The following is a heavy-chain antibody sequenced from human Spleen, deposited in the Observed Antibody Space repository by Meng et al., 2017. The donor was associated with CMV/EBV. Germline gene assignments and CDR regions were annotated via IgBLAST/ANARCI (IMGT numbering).Heavy chain of an antibody. V-gene: IGHV1-69*02. CDR1: GTFRSYT. D-gene: IGHD2-2*01. CDR2: INPILGIA. J-gene: IGHJ5*02. Sequence: GTFRSYTISWVRQAPGQGLEWMGRINPILGIANSAQKFQGRGRITADKSTSTAYMELSRLRSEDTAVYYCARDGCLSTSCYGIWFDPWGQGTLVTVSS. CDR3: ARDGCLSTSCYGIWFDP.